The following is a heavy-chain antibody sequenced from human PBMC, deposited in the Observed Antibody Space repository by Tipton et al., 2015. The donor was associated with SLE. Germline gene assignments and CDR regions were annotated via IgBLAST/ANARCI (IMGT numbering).Heavy chain of an antibody. V-gene: IGHV3-48*03. CDR1: GFTFSSYE. CDR2: ISSSGSTI. CDR3: ARGLVHGWYFDL. Sequence: SLRLSCAASGFTFSSYEMNWVRQAPGKGLEWVSYISSSGSTIYYADSVKGRFTISRDNAKNSLYLQMNSLRAEDTAVYYCARGLVHGWYFDLWGRGTLVTVSS. J-gene: IGHJ2*01. D-gene: IGHD2-8*02.